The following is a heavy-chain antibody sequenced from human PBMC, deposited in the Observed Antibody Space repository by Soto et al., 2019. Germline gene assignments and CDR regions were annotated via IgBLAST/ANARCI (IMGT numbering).Heavy chain of an antibody. CDR1: GGSISSGDHY. V-gene: IGHV4-30-4*01. CDR2: MYYSGST. J-gene: IGHJ6*02. CDR3: ARRSYYGSYGLDV. Sequence: TSETLSLTCTVSGGSISSGDHYWSWIRQPPGKGLEWIGYMYYSGSTYFNPSLKSRVTISVDTSKNQFSLKLGSVTAADTAVYYCARRSYYGSYGLDVWGQGTTVTVSS. D-gene: IGHD3-10*01.